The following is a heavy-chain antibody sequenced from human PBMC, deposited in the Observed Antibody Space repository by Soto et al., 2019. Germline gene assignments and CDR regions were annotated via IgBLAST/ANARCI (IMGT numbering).Heavy chain of an antibody. CDR2: ISAYNGNT. Sequence: ASVKVSCKASGYTFTSYGISWVRQAPGQGLEWMGWISAYNGNTNYAQKLQGRVTMTTDTSTSTAYMELRSLRSNDTAVYYCARGSIAAPHDAFDIWGQGTMVTVSS. D-gene: IGHD6-6*01. V-gene: IGHV1-18*01. J-gene: IGHJ3*02. CDR3: ARGSIAAPHDAFDI. CDR1: GYTFTSYG.